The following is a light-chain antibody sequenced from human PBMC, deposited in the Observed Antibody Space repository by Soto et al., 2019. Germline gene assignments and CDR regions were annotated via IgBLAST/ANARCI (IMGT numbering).Light chain of an antibody. CDR2: TNN. Sequence: QSVLTQPPSASGTPGQRVTISCSGSSSNIGSRPVNWYQQLPGTSPKLLIYTNNQRPSGVPDRFSGSKSGTSASLVIGGLQSEDEADYYCAASDDSLSGRFVFGTGTKVTVL. CDR3: AASDDSLSGRFV. V-gene: IGLV1-44*01. CDR1: SSNIGSRP. J-gene: IGLJ1*01.